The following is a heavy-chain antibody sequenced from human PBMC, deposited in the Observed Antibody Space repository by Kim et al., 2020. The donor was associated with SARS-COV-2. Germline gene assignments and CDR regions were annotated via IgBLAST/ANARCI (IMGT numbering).Heavy chain of an antibody. J-gene: IGHJ4*02. CDR2: ILYDGSHK. V-gene: IGHV3-30*18. CDR3: AKSFSGSYFGYDY. CDR1: GFTFNTYG. D-gene: IGHD1-26*01. Sequence: GGSLRLSCAASGFTFNTYGIHWVRQAPGKGLEWVAVILYDGSHKYYADSVKGRFTISRDNSKNTLYLQMNSLRIEDTAVYYCAKSFSGSYFGYDYWGQGTLVTVSS.